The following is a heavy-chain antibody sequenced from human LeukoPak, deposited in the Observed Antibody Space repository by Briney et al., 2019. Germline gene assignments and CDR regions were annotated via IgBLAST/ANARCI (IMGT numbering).Heavy chain of an antibody. Sequence: GGSLSLSCAASGFTFSSYSMNWVRQAPGKGLEWVSSISSSSSYIYYADSVKGRFTISRDNAKNSLYLQMNSLRAEDTAVYYCARDQAVGYYDSSGYYNYYYYYMDVWGKGTTVTVSS. CDR2: ISSSSSYI. CDR3: ARDQAVGYYDSSGYYNYYYYYMDV. J-gene: IGHJ6*03. V-gene: IGHV3-21*01. CDR1: GFTFSSYS. D-gene: IGHD3-22*01.